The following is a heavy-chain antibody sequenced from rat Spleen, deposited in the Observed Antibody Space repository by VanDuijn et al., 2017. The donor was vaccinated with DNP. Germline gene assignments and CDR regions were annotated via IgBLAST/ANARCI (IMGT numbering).Heavy chain of an antibody. CDR1: GFTFSNYG. J-gene: IGHJ2*01. CDR2: ITNSGGST. V-gene: IGHV5S13*01. D-gene: IGHD4-3*01. CDR3: VRWNSGHFDY. Sequence: EVQLVESGGGLVQPGRSLKLSCAASGFTFSNYGMAWVRQAPTKGLEWVASITNSGGSTYYADSVKGRFTISRDNAKSTLYLQMNSLRSEDMATYYCVRWNSGHFDYWGQGVMVTVSS.